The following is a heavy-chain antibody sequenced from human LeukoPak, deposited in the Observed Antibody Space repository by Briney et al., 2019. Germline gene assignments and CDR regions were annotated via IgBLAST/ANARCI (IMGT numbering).Heavy chain of an antibody. J-gene: IGHJ4*02. V-gene: IGHV1-2*02. CDR1: GYTFTGYY. CDR2: IHPNNGDT. D-gene: IGHD3-10*01. CDR3: ARDGPSQMVEFDY. Sequence: GASVKVSCKASGYTFTGYYMHWVRQAPGQGLECMGWIHPNNGDTSYAQKFQGRVAMTRDTSISTAYMELRRLRPDDTAVYYCARDGPSQMVEFDYWGQGTQVTVSS.